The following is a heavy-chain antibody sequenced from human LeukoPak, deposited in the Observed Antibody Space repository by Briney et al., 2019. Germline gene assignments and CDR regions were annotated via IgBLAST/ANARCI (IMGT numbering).Heavy chain of an antibody. J-gene: IGHJ6*03. CDR1: GGSISSSSYY. CDR3: ARDVRYCSSTSCYLAPYYYYYMDV. CDR2: IYYSGST. D-gene: IGHD2-2*01. V-gene: IGHV4-39*02. Sequence: SETLSLTCTVSGGSISSSSYYWGWIRQPPGKGLEWIGSIYYSGSTYYNPSLKSRVTISVDTSKNQFSLKLSSVTAADTAVYYCARDVRYCSSTSCYLAPYYYYYMDVWGKGTTVTVSS.